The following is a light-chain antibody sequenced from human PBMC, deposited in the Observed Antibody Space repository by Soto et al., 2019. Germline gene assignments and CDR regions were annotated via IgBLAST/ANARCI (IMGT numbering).Light chain of an antibody. CDR1: QSSSTY. CDR2: DAS. CDR3: QQRASWPLT. J-gene: IGKJ4*01. Sequence: ELVLTQSPATLSLSPGERATLSCRASQSSSTYLAWYQQKPGQAPRLLIYDASNRATGIPARFSGSGSGTDFTLTISSLEPEDFAVYYCQQRASWPLTFGGGTKVEIK. V-gene: IGKV3-11*01.